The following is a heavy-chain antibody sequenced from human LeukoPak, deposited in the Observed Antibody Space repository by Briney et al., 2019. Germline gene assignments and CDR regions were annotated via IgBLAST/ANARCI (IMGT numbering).Heavy chain of an antibody. J-gene: IGHJ6*02. CDR2: INHSGST. D-gene: IGHD2-15*01. CDR1: GGSFSGYY. CDR3: QGYCSGGSCYNYGMDV. V-gene: IGHV4-34*01. Sequence: PSETLSLTCAVYGGSFSGYYGSWIRQPPGKGLEWIGEINHSGSTNYNPSLKSRVTISVDTSKNQFSLKLSSVTAADTAVYYCQGYCSGGSCYNYGMDVWGQGTTVTVSS.